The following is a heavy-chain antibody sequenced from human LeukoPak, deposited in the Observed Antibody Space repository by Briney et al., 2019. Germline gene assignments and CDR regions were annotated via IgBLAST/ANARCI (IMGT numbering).Heavy chain of an antibody. CDR2: IYSGGST. CDR3: ATIDY. V-gene: IGHV3-66*01. Sequence: GSLRLSCAASGFTFSSYEMNWVRQAPGKGLEWVSVIYSGGSTYYADSVKGRFTISRDNSKNTLYLQMNSLRAEDTAVYYCATIDYWGQGTLVTVSS. J-gene: IGHJ4*02. CDR1: GFTFSSYE.